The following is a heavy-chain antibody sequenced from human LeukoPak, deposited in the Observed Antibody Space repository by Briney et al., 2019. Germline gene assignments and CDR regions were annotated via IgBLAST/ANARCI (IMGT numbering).Heavy chain of an antibody. CDR2: IYTSGST. CDR3: ARWDGSGSSRWFDP. Sequence: PSQTLSLTCTVSGGSISSGSYYWRWIRQPAGKGLEWIGRIYTSGSTNYNPSLKSRVTISVDTSKNQFSLKLSSVTAADTAVYYCARWDGSGSSRWFDPWGQGTLVTVSS. CDR1: GGSISSGSYY. V-gene: IGHV4-61*02. J-gene: IGHJ5*02. D-gene: IGHD3-10*01.